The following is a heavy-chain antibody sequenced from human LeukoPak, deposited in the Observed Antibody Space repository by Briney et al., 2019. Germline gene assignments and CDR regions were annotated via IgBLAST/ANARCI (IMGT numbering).Heavy chain of an antibody. J-gene: IGHJ4*02. CDR2: IYHSGST. Sequence: PSETLSLTCTDSGYSISSGYYWAWIRQPPGKGMEWIGSIYHSGSTYYNPSLKSRVTISVDTSKNQFSLKLSSVTAADTAVYYCAREAPEGDYYDSSGYLKLWGQGTLVTVSS. D-gene: IGHD3-22*01. V-gene: IGHV4-38-2*02. CDR1: GYSISSGYY. CDR3: AREAPEGDYYDSSGYLKL.